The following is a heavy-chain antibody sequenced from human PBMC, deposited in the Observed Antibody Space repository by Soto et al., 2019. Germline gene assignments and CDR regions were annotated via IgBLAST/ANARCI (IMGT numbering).Heavy chain of an antibody. D-gene: IGHD3-22*01. CDR2: IKSKSAGGTT. CDR1: GFTFSNAW. Sequence: EVQLVESGGGLVKPGGSVRLSCAASGFTFSNAWMSWVRQAPGKGLEWVGRIKSKSAGGTTEYDAPVKDRFTISRDDSNNTLYLQMNSLKIEDTAVYYCARGHRSSGKIFDSWGHGTLVTVSS. J-gene: IGHJ4*01. CDR3: ARGHRSSGKIFDS. V-gene: IGHV3-15*01.